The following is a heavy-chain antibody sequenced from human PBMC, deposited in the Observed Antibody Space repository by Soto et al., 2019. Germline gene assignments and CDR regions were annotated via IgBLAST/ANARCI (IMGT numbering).Heavy chain of an antibody. Sequence: QVQLVESGGGVVQPGRSLRLSCAASGFTFSSYAMHWVRQAPGKGLEWVAVISYDGSNKYYADSVKGRFTISRDNSKNTLYLQMNSLRAVDTAVYYCASSEEQQPGDDAFDIWGQGTMVTVSS. CDR1: GFTFSSYA. V-gene: IGHV3-30-3*01. CDR3: ASSEEQQPGDDAFDI. D-gene: IGHD6-13*01. J-gene: IGHJ3*02. CDR2: ISYDGSNK.